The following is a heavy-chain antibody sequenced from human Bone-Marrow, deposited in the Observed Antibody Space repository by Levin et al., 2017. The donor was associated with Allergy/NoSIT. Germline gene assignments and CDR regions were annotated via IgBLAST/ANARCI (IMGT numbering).Heavy chain of an antibody. CDR1: GFAFTDYY. CDR2: INPNNGAT. CDR3: ARDPAVTRDGYFDL. V-gene: IGHV1-2*02. D-gene: IGHD4-17*01. J-gene: IGHJ2*01. Sequence: ASVKVSCKASGFAFTDYYMHWVRQAPGQGLEWLGWINPNNGATKYALKFQDRVTMTRDTSINTAYMEFRRLRSDDTAVFYCARDPAVTRDGYFDLWGRGTLVSVSS.